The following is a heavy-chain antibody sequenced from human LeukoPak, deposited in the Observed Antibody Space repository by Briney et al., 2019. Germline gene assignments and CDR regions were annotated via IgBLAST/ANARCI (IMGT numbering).Heavy chain of an antibody. CDR3: AKEGDGSGSQNPIFDY. CDR1: GFTFSSYW. Sequence: PGGSLRLSCAASGFTFSSYWMHWVRQAPGKGLEWVAFIRYDGSNKYYADSVKGRFTISRDNSKNTLYLQMNSLRAEDTAVYYCAKEGDGSGSQNPIFDYWGQGTLVTVSS. CDR2: IRYDGSNK. D-gene: IGHD3-10*01. V-gene: IGHV3-30*02. J-gene: IGHJ4*02.